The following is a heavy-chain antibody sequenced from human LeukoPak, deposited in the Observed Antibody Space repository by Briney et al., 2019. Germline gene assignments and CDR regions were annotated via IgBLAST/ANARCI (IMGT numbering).Heavy chain of an antibody. J-gene: IGHJ4*02. CDR1: GFTFSSYG. Sequence: PGGSLRLSCAASGFTFSSYGMNWVRQAPGKGLEWVSYISPSSSTIYYADSGKGRFTVSRGNAKNSLYLQMNSLRAEDTAVYYCAREHTPYGSSCTAAYWGQGTLVTVSS. CDR2: ISPSSSTI. CDR3: AREHTPYGSSCTAAY. D-gene: IGHD6-13*01. V-gene: IGHV3-48*01.